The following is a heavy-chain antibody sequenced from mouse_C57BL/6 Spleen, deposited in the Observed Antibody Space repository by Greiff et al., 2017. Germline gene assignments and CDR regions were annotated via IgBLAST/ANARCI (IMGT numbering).Heavy chain of an antibody. Sequence: VQLQQPGAELVRPGSSVKLSCKASGYTFTSYWMHWVKQRPIQGLEWIGNIDPSDSETHYNQKFKDKATLTVDKSSSTAYMQLSSLTSEYSAVYYCAAAQATRVAWFAYWGQGTLVTVSA. J-gene: IGHJ3*01. CDR3: AAAQATRVAWFAY. V-gene: IGHV1-52*01. CDR2: IDPSDSET. D-gene: IGHD3-2*02. CDR1: GYTFTSYW.